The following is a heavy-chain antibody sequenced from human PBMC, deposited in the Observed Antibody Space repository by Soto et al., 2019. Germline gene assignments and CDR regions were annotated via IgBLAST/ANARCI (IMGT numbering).Heavy chain of an antibody. CDR1: GFTFSSYA. J-gene: IGHJ4*02. Sequence: QVQLVESGGGVVQPGRSLRLSCAASGFTFSSYAMHWVRQAPGKGLEWVAVISYDGSNKYYADSVKGRFTISRDNSKNTLYLQMNSLRAEDTAVYYCARATADYYDSSGYNYRFDYWGQETLVTVSS. CDR2: ISYDGSNK. D-gene: IGHD3-22*01. CDR3: ARATADYYDSSGYNYRFDY. V-gene: IGHV3-30-3*01.